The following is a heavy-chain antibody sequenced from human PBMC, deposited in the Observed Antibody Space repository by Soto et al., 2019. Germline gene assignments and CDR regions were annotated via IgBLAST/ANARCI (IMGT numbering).Heavy chain of an antibody. J-gene: IGHJ4*02. D-gene: IGHD5-18*01. V-gene: IGHV4-30-4*01. CDR2: IYYSGST. Sequence: TSETLSLTCTVSGGSISSGDYYWSWIRQPPGKGLEWIGYIYYSGSTYYNPSLKSRVTISVDTSKNQFSLKLSSVTAADTAVYYCARGNTAMVCALNYWGQGTLVTAS. CDR1: GGSISSGDYY. CDR3: ARGNTAMVCALNY.